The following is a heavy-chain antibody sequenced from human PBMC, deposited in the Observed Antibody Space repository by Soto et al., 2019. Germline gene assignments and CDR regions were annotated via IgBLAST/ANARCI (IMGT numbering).Heavy chain of an antibody. Sequence: ASVKVSCKASRGTFSSYAISWVRQAPGQGLEWMGGIIPIFGTANYAQKFQGRVTITADESTSTAYMELSSLRSEDTAVYYCGAYYYDSSGYYYRFDYWGQGTLVTVSS. D-gene: IGHD3-22*01. J-gene: IGHJ4*02. CDR1: RGTFSSYA. CDR3: GAYYYDSSGYYYRFDY. CDR2: IIPIFGTA. V-gene: IGHV1-69*13.